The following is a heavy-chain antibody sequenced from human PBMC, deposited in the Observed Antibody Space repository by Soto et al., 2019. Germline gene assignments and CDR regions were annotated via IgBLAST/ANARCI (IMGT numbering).Heavy chain of an antibody. CDR3: VKNVAAVGPAWFGL. CDR2: IHSSGSN. Sequence: QVHLQESGPGLVKPSETLSLICTVSGGSTSDSYWSWIRQTAAKRLEWIGRIHSSGSNYYNPSLKSRVDMSLDRSHNQISLELRSVTVADTATYYCVKNVAAVGPAWFGLWGQGTQVTVS. CDR1: GGSTSDSY. J-gene: IGHJ5*02. D-gene: IGHD6-13*01. V-gene: IGHV4-4*07.